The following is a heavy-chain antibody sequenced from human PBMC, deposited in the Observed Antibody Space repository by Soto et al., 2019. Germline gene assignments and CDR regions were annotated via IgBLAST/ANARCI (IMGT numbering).Heavy chain of an antibody. J-gene: IGHJ4*02. D-gene: IGHD3-10*01. Sequence: QVQLVQSGAEVRKPGSSVKVSCQASGGTFNTYAFVWVRQAPGQGLEWMGGILPIFGTPNYAPKSQDRVTLTADEPANTAYLELSGLRSDDTSIYCCARASMIREFISYFFDYWGQATLVTVSS. CDR2: ILPIFGTP. CDR1: GGTFNTYA. CDR3: ARASMIREFISYFFDY. V-gene: IGHV1-69*01.